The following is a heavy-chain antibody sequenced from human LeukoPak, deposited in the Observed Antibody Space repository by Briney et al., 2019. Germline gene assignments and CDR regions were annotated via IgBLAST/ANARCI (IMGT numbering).Heavy chain of an antibody. CDR3: AKDAWSGWYGYYFDY. CDR1: GFTFSRYD. J-gene: IGHJ4*02. Sequence: GGSLRLSCAASGFTFSRYDMSWVRQAPGKGLEWVSAISGSGGSTYYADSVKGRFTISRDNSKNTLYLQTNSLRAEDTAVYYCAKDAWSGWYGYYFDYWGQGTLVTVSS. CDR2: ISGSGGST. D-gene: IGHD6-19*01. V-gene: IGHV3-23*01.